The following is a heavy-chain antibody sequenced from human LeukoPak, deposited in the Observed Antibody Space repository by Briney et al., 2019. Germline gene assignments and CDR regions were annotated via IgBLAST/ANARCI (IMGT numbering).Heavy chain of an antibody. V-gene: IGHV4-34*01. CDR3: ARACRVAARPYYYYYMDV. CDR1: GGSFSGYY. J-gene: IGHJ6*03. D-gene: IGHD6-6*01. Sequence: SETLSLTCAVYGGSFSGYYWSWIRQPPGKGLEWIGEINHSGSTNYNPPLKSRVTISADTSKNQFSLKLSSVTAADTAVYYCARACRVAARPYYYYYMDVWGKGTTVTVSS. CDR2: INHSGST.